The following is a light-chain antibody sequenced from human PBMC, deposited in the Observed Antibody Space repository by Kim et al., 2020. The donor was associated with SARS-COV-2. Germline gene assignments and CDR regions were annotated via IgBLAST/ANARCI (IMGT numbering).Light chain of an antibody. CDR2: DAS. CDR1: QSIIVS. CDR3: QQRNNWTPAVT. J-gene: IGKJ4*01. Sequence: PGESATLSCWASQSIIVSVGSYQHKPGQAPRLLIYDASNRATGTPDRFSGSGSGTDFTLTISSLEPEDFAVYYCQQRNNWTPAVTFGGGTKVDIK. V-gene: IGKV3-11*01.